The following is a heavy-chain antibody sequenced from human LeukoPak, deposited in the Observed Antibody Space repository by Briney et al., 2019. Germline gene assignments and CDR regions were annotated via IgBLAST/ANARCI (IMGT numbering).Heavy chain of an antibody. CDR2: IRSEAYGGTT. J-gene: IGHJ4*02. Sequence: PGGSLRLSCTASGFTFGDYAMSWFRQAPGKGLEWVGFIRSEAYGGTTEYAASVKGRFTISRDDSKSIAYLQMNSLKTEDTAVYYCTRDGGGSGRFDYWGQGTLVTVSS. D-gene: IGHD3-10*01. CDR3: TRDGGGSGRFDY. CDR1: GFTFGDYA. V-gene: IGHV3-49*03.